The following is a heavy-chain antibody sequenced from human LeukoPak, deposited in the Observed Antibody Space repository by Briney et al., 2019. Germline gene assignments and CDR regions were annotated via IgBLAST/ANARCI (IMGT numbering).Heavy chain of an antibody. J-gene: IGHJ6*03. CDR3: AKDRATRVGVTTDDYYYYYMDV. CDR1: GGTFSSYA. D-gene: IGHD1-26*01. CDR2: IIPIFGTA. Sequence: SVKVSCKASGGTFSSYAISWVRQAPGQGLEWMGGIIPIFGTANYAQKFQGRVTITADESTSTAYMEVSSLRSEDTAVYYCAKDRATRVGVTTDDYYYYYMDVWGEGTTVTVSS. V-gene: IGHV1-69*13.